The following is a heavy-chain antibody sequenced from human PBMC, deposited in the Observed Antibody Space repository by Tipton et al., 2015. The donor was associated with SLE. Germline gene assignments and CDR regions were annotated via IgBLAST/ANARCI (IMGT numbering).Heavy chain of an antibody. D-gene: IGHD1-26*01. V-gene: IGHV3-21*04. CDR1: GFTFSSYS. J-gene: IGHJ4*02. CDR3: AKAGSGWELLGDFDY. Sequence: SLRLSCAASGFTFSSYSMNWVRQAPGKGLEWVSSISSSSSYIYYADSVKGRFTISRDNSKNTLYLQMNSLRAEDTAVYYCAKAGSGWELLGDFDYWGQGTLVTVSS. CDR2: ISSSSSYI.